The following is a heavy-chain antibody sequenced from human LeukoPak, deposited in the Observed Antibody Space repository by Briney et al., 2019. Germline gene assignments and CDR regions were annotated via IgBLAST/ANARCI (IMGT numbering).Heavy chain of an antibody. CDR2: IYTSGSA. CDR3: ARLGIAAAAYFDY. D-gene: IGHD6-13*01. CDR1: GGSISSYY. J-gene: IGHJ4*02. V-gene: IGHV4-4*07. Sequence: SETLSLTCTVSGGSISSYYWTWIRQPAGKGLEWIGRIYTSGSANYNPSLKSRVSMSVDTSKNQFSLNLNSVTAADTAVYYCARLGIAAAAYFDYWGQGNLVTVSS.